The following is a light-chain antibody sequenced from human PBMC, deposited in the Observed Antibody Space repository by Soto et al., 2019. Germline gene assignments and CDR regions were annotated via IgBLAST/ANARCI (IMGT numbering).Light chain of an antibody. CDR1: RSLSSSY. Sequence: EIVLTQSPGTLSMSPGERATLSCRASRSLSSSYVVWYQQKLGQAPRLLIFAASRRAPGIPDRFSGSGSATEYILTISRLEPEDFAVYYCQQQGIFGQGTKLEI. CDR3: QQQGI. V-gene: IGKV3-20*01. J-gene: IGKJ2*01. CDR2: AAS.